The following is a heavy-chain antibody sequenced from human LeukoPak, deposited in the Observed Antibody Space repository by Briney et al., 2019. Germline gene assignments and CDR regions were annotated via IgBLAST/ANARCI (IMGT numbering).Heavy chain of an antibody. V-gene: IGHV3-74*01. CDR2: INGDGSST. Sequence: GGSLRLSCAASGFTFSSYWMHWVRQAPGKGLVWVSRINGDGSSTSYADSAKGRFTISRDNAKNTLYLQMNSLRAEDTAVYYCARRVVVPAAPYYFDYWGQGTLVTVSS. J-gene: IGHJ4*02. CDR3: ARRVVVPAAPYYFDY. CDR1: GFTFSSYW. D-gene: IGHD2-2*01.